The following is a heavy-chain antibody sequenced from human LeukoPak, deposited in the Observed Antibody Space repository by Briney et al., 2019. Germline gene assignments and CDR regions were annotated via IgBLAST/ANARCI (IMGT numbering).Heavy chain of an antibody. V-gene: IGHV4-39*02. CDR1: GGSISSSTYY. J-gene: IGHJ4*02. CDR2: LYYDGTT. D-gene: IGHD1-26*01. Sequence: TSETLSLTCTVSGGSISSSTYYWGYIRQPPGKGLEWIGSLYYDGTTNYNPSLKSRVTISVDTSKNQFSLKLSSVTAADTAVYYCVRDGQTSGSPDDYWGQGTLVTVSP. CDR3: VRDGQTSGSPDDY.